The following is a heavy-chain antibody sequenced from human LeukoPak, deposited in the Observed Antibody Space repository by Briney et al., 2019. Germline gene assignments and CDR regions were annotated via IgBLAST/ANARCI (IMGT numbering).Heavy chain of an antibody. CDR3: AKDHDILTGYPLFDY. CDR2: VRYDGSNK. J-gene: IGHJ4*02. Sequence: GGSLRLYCAASGFTFSSYGMLWVRQAPGKGLEWVAFVRYDGSNKYYADSVKGRFTISRDNSKNTLYLQMNSLGAEDTAVYYCAKDHDILTGYPLFDYWGQGTLVTVSS. CDR1: GFTFSSYG. D-gene: IGHD3-9*01. V-gene: IGHV3-30*02.